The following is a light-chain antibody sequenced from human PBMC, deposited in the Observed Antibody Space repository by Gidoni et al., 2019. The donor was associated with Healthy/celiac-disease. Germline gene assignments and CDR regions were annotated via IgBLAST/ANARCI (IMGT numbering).Light chain of an antibody. J-gene: IGLJ1*01. CDR3: SSYTSSSTYV. V-gene: IGLV2-14*01. CDR2: DVS. Sequence: QSALTQPASVSGSPGPSITISCTGTSSDVGGYNYVSWYQQHPGKAPKLMSYDVSNRPSGVSNRFSGSKSGNTASLTISGLQAEDEADYYCSSYTSSSTYVFGTGTKVTVL. CDR1: SSDVGGYNY.